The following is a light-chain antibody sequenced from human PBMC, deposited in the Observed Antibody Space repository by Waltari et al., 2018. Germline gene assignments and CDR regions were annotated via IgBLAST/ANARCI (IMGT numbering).Light chain of an antibody. CDR3: SSYAHNTDRL. V-gene: IGLV2-14*03. CDR2: EVT. Sequence: QSALTQPAPVSASPGHSITISCTGSGSDLGLYNYVSWYQQHPAKAPKLIIFEVTKRPSGVSIRFSGAKSGKAASLTISGLQPEDEAHDLCSSYAHNTDRLFGGGTSLTVL. CDR1: GSDLGLYNY. J-gene: IGLJ2*01.